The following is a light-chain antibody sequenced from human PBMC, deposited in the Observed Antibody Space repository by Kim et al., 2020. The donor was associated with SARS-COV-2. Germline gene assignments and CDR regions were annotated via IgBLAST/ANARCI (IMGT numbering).Light chain of an antibody. CDR1: NIGSKN. J-gene: IGLJ2*01. CDR2: RDS. CDR3: QVWDSSTYVV. V-gene: IGLV3-9*01. Sequence: VALGQTGRITCGGKNIGSKNVHWYQQKPGQAPVLVIYRDSNRPSGIPERFSGSNSGNTATLTISRAQAGDEADYYCQVWDSSTYVVFGGGTQLTVL.